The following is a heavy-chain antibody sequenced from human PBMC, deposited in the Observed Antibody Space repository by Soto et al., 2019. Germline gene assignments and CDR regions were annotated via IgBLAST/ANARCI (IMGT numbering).Heavy chain of an antibody. Sequence: SVKVSCKASGGTFSSYAISWVRQAPGQGLEWMGGIIPIFGTANYAQKFQGRVTITADESTSTAYMELSSLRSEDTAVYYCARDHGGDSSGLPYYFDYWGQGTLVTVSP. CDR3: ARDHGGDSSGLPYYFDY. V-gene: IGHV1-69*13. CDR2: IIPIFGTA. CDR1: GGTFSSYA. J-gene: IGHJ4*02. D-gene: IGHD3-22*01.